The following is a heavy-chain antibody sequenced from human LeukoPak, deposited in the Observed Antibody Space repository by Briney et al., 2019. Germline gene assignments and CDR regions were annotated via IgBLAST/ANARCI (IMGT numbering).Heavy chain of an antibody. CDR3: ATGAYWFDP. CDR2: FDPEDGET. V-gene: IGHV1-24*01. Sequence: ASVKVSCKVSGYTLTEISMHWVSKAPGKGIEWMGGFDPEDGETIYAQKFQGRVTMTEDTSTDTAYMELSSLRSEDTAVYYCATGAYWFDPWGQGTLVTVSS. CDR1: GYTLTEIS. D-gene: IGHD3-16*01. J-gene: IGHJ5*02.